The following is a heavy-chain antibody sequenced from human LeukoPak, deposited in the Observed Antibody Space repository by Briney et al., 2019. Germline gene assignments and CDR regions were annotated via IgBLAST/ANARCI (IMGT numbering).Heavy chain of an antibody. CDR1: GFTFSTYW. Sequence: GGSLRLSCADSGFTFSTYWMSWVRQAPGKGLEWVANIHQDGNEKYYVDSVKGRFTISRDNAKNSLYLQMNSLRAEDTAVYCCARGDKFSGDYWGQGTLVTVSS. J-gene: IGHJ4*02. D-gene: IGHD2-15*01. CDR3: ARGDKFSGDY. V-gene: IGHV3-7*04. CDR2: IHQDGNEK.